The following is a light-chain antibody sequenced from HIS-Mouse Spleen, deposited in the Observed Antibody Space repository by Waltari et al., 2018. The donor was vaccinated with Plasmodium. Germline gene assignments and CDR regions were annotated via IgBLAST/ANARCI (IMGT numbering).Light chain of an antibody. CDR1: QSVSSN. J-gene: IGKJ3*01. CDR3: QQYNNWSFT. Sequence: ELGITQSPATWPCPQGERPTLSCRASQSVSSNLAWYQQKPGQAPRLLIYGASTRATGIPARFSGSGSGTEFTLTISSLQSEDFAVYYCQQYNNWSFTFGPGTKVDIK. V-gene: IGKV3-15*01. CDR2: GAS.